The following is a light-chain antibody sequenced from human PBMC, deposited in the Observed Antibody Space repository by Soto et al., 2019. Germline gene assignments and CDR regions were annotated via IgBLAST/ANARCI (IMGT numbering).Light chain of an antibody. CDR2: DAS. V-gene: IGKV3-15*01. CDR3: QQYKNWPPTYT. Sequence: EIVMTQSPATLSVSPGERATLSCRASQSVNSNLAWYQQKPGQAPRLLIYDASTRATGIPARFSGSGSGTEFTLTISSLQSEDFAVYYCQQYKNWPPTYTFGQGTKLEIK. CDR1: QSVNSN. J-gene: IGKJ2*01.